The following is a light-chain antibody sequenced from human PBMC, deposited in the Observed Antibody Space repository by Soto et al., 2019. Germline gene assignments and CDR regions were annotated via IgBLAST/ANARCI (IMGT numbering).Light chain of an antibody. CDR1: SSDVGGYNY. J-gene: IGLJ1*01. Sequence: QSALTQPPSASGSPGQSVTISCTGTSSDVGGYNYISWYQQHPGKAPQLMIYGVSKRPSGVPDRFSGSKSGNTASLTVSGLQAEDEADYYCSSYAGSNNPYVFGTGTKLTVL. V-gene: IGLV2-8*01. CDR2: GVS. CDR3: SSYAGSNNPYV.